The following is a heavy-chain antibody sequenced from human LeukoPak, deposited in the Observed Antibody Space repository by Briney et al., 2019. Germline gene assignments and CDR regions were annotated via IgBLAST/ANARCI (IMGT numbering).Heavy chain of an antibody. CDR1: GYTFTGYY. CDR2: INPNSGGT. D-gene: IGHD1-26*01. CDR3: GTGDFLSGSYYAFDP. Sequence: ASVKLSRTASGYTFTGYYMHWVRQAPGQGLGWMGWINPNSGGTNYAQKFQGRVTMTRDTSISTAYMELSRLRSDDTAVYYCGTGDFLSGSYYAFDPWGQGTLVTASS. J-gene: IGHJ5*02. V-gene: IGHV1-2*02.